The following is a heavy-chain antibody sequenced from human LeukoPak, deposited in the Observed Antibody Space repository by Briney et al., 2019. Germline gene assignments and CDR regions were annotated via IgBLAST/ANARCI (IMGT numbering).Heavy chain of an antibody. J-gene: IGHJ3*02. V-gene: IGHV4-4*07. CDR2: VYNGGRT. D-gene: IGHD2-8*02. Sequence: PSETLSLTCTVSGDSIGTYFWNWIRQSAREGLEWIGHVYNGGRTNYNPSLKGRVTISVDTSRNLFSLRLSSVTAADTAVYYCARDFVETGVVGFDMWGQGTMVTVSS. CDR3: ARDFVETGVVGFDM. CDR1: GDSIGTYF.